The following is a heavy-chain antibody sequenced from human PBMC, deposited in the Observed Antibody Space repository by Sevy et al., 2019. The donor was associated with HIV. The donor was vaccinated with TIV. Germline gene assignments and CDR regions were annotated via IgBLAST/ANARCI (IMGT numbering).Heavy chain of an antibody. CDR2: VSGSGGSP. CDR3: ARVRGTISPYYYFGMDV. J-gene: IGHJ6*02. CDR1: GFTFSSYA. Sequence: GGSLRLSCVASGFTFSSYAMHWVRQAPGKGLEWVSGVSGSGGSPFYADSVKGRLTISRDKSKNTLYLQMNSLRPEDTAVYYCARVRGTISPYYYFGMDVWGQGTTVTVSS. D-gene: IGHD3-16*01. V-gene: IGHV3-23*01.